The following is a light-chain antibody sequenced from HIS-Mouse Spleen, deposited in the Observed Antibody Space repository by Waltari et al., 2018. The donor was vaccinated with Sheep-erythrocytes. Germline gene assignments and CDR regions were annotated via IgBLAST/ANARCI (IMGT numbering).Light chain of an antibody. V-gene: IGLV3-21*01. CDR1: NMGSKR. CDR2: DDS. Sequence: SYVLTQPPSVSVAPGKTARITCGGNNMGSKRVHWYQQKPGQAPVLVVYDDSDRPSGIPERFSGSNSGNTATLTISRVEAGDEADYYCQAWDSSTAVFGGGTKLTVL. CDR3: QAWDSSTAV. J-gene: IGLJ2*01.